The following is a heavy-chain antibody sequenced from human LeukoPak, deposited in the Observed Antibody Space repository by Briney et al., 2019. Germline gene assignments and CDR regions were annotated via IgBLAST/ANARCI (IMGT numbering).Heavy chain of an antibody. Sequence: GGSLRLSCAASGFTFSSYGMHWVRQAPGKGLEWVAFIRYDGSNKYYADSVKGRFTISRDNSKNTLYLQMNSLRAEDTAVYYCAKDMPEYYGSGAIDYWGQGTLVTVSS. D-gene: IGHD3-10*01. V-gene: IGHV3-30*02. J-gene: IGHJ4*02. CDR1: GFTFSSYG. CDR3: AKDMPEYYGSGAIDY. CDR2: IRYDGSNK.